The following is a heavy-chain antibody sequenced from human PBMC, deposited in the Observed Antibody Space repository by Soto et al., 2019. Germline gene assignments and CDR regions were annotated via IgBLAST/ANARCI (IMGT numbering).Heavy chain of an antibody. CDR1: GFTVSSNY. J-gene: IGHJ4*02. Sequence: GGSLRLSCAASGFTVSSNYMSWVRQAPGKGLEWVSVIYSGGSTYYADSVKGRFTISRDNSKNTLYLQMNSLRAEDTAVYYCARDRREYGDYALVYWGQGTLVTVSS. CDR2: IYSGGST. V-gene: IGHV3-66*01. D-gene: IGHD4-17*01. CDR3: ARDRREYGDYALVY.